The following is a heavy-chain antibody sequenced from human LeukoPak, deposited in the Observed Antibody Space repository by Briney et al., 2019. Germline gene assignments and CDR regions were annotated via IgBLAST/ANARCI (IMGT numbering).Heavy chain of an antibody. D-gene: IGHD4-17*01. CDR1: GLFFGSNW. CDR3: DPVRDYDSFDL. J-gene: IGHJ3*01. Sequence: GWSQRLSCTVSGLFFGSNWMTWGRQAPGKGLEWVASIKPDGSATYYLDSVKGRFTISRDNTKSSLYLQMNSVRAEDTAVYYCDPVRDYDSFDLWGQGTMVTVSS. V-gene: IGHV3-7*03. CDR2: IKPDGSAT.